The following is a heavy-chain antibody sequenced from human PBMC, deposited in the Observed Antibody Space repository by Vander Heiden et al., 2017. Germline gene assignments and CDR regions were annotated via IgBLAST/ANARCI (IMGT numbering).Heavy chain of an antibody. D-gene: IGHD3-10*01. CDR3: ARWRPYFDYGMDV. V-gene: IGHV3-53*01. J-gene: IGHJ6*02. Sequence: EVQLVESGGGLIQPGGSLRLSCQASGFTVSRNYMSWVRQAPGKGLEWVSVIYSGGSTYYADSVKGRFTISRDNSKNTLYLQMNSLRAEDTAVYYCARWRPYFDYGMDVWGQGTTVTVSS. CDR1: GFTVSRNY. CDR2: IYSGGST.